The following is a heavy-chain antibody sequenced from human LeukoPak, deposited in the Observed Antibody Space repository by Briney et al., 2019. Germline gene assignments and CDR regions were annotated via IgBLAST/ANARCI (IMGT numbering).Heavy chain of an antibody. Sequence: SETLSLTCTVSGYSITNNNWWGWIRQPPGKGLEWIGYIYYSGSTNYNPSLKSRVTISVDTSKNQFSLKLSSVTAADTAVYYCARVLYYYDSSGYGYYYYGMDVWGQGTTVTVSS. V-gene: IGHV4-28*03. CDR1: GYSITNNNW. CDR3: ARVLYYYDSSGYGYYYYGMDV. D-gene: IGHD3-22*01. CDR2: IYYSGST. J-gene: IGHJ6*02.